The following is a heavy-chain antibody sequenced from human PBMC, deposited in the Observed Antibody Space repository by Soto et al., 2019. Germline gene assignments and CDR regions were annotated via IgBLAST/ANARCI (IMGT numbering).Heavy chain of an antibody. D-gene: IGHD3-10*01. J-gene: IGHJ4*02. CDR3: ARQRFGELSPLDY. Sequence: SETLSLTCTVSGASISRVYWSWIRQPPGKGLEWIGYIYYSGSTTYNPSLKSRVTISVDTSKSQSSLRLSSVTAADTAVYYCARQRFGELSPLDYWGQGTLVTVS. V-gene: IGHV4-59*08. CDR2: IYYSGST. CDR1: GASISRVY.